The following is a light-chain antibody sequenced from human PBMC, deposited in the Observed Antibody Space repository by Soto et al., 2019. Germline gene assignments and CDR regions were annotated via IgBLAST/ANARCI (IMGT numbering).Light chain of an antibody. CDR1: SSNIGAGYD. J-gene: IGLJ2*01. CDR2: GNN. CDR3: QSYDSSLSGSGVV. Sequence: QSVVTQPPSVSGAPGQRVTISCTGSSSNIGAGYDVHWYQQLPGTAPKLLIYGNNNRPSEVPDRFSGSKSGTSASLAITGLQTEDEADYYCQSYDSSLSGSGVVFGGGTKVTVL. V-gene: IGLV1-40*01.